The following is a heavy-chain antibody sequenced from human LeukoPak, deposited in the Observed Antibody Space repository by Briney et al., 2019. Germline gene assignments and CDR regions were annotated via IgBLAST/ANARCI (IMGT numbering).Heavy chain of an antibody. CDR3: ARHGLISSGWSHWFDP. V-gene: IGHV4-39*01. D-gene: IGHD6-13*01. J-gene: IGHJ5*02. Sequence: SETLSLTCTVSAGSISSSSYSWGWIRQPPGKGLEWIGTIYSTGNTYYSPSLKSRVTISVDTSKNQFSLKLSSMTAADTAVYYCARHGLISSGWSHWFDPWGQGALVTVSS. CDR1: AGSISSSSYS. CDR2: IYSTGNT.